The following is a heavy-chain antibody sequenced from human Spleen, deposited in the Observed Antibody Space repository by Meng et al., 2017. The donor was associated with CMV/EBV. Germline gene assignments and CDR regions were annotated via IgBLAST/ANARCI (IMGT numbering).Heavy chain of an antibody. CDR3: AKDGKTGNSYGLIDY. CDR2: IRYDESAQ. J-gene: IGHJ4*02. CDR1: GFSFSYYG. Sequence: LSLTCAASGFSFSYYGMHWVRQAPGKGLEWVAFIRYDESAQNYANSVKGRFTISRDNSKSTLDLQMNSLRAEDTAIYYCAKDGKTGNSYGLIDYWGQGTLVTVSS. D-gene: IGHD5-18*01. V-gene: IGHV3-30*02.